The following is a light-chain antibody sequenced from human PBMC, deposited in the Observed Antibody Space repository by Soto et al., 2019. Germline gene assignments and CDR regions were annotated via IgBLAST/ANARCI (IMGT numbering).Light chain of an antibody. CDR1: QSISTW. CDR2: KAS. V-gene: IGKV1-5*03. CDR3: QNYSSYPFT. J-gene: IGKJ3*01. Sequence: DIQMTRSPSTLSASLGDRGNITCQASQSISTWLAWYQQKPGKAPKILISKASSLESGVPSRFSGSGSGTEFNLTISSLQPDDFGAYYCQNYSSYPFTFGPGTKVDIK.